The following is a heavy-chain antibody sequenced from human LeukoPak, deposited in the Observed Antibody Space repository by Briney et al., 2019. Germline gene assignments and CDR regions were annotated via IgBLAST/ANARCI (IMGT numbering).Heavy chain of an antibody. J-gene: IGHJ3*02. Sequence: SETLSLTCTVSGGSISSGSYYWSWIRQPAGKGLEWIGRIYTSGSTNYNPSLKSRVTISVDTSKNQFSLKLSSVTAADTAVYYCARVTSTVTSPFGAFDIWGQGTMVTVSS. CDR2: IYTSGST. V-gene: IGHV4-61*02. CDR3: ARVTSTVTSPFGAFDI. CDR1: GGSISSGSYY. D-gene: IGHD4-17*01.